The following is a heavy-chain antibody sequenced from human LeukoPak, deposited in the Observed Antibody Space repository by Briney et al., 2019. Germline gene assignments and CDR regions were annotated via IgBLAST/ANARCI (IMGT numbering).Heavy chain of an antibody. J-gene: IGHJ4*02. V-gene: IGHV3-30*18. D-gene: IGHD2-2*01. Sequence: PGGSLRLSCAASGFSFSSYAMYWVRQAPGKGPEWVAVIANDGRDKYQADSVKGRFIISRDNSKNTLYLQMNSLSAEDTAVYFCTKDRNIGPATSYFDHWGQGALVTVSS. CDR1: GFSFSSYA. CDR2: IANDGRDK. CDR3: TKDRNIGPATSYFDH.